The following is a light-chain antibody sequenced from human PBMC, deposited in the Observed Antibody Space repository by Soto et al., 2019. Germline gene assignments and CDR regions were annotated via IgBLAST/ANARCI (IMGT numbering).Light chain of an antibody. CDR1: QHVSSN. Sequence: EIVMTHSPATLSVSPGGSATLSCRASQHVSSNLAWYRQKPGQPPTLLIYRASTRATGIPATFSGSGSGTEFTLTISSLQSEDFAVYYCQQYNKWPYTFGQGTKLEI. CDR3: QQYNKWPYT. CDR2: RAS. J-gene: IGKJ2*01. V-gene: IGKV3-15*01.